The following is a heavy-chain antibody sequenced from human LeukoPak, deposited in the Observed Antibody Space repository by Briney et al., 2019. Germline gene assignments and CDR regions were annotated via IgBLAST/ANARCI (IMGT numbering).Heavy chain of an antibody. CDR3: ARSTAMAVYYYYMDV. CDR2: IYTSGST. Sequence: PSETLSLTCTVSGGSISSGSYYWRWLRQPAGKGLEWIGRIYTSGSTNYNPSLKSRVTISVDTSKNQFSLKLSSVTAADTAVYYCARSTAMAVYYYYMDVWGKGTTVTVSS. D-gene: IGHD5-18*01. J-gene: IGHJ6*03. CDR1: GGSISSGSYY. V-gene: IGHV4-61*02.